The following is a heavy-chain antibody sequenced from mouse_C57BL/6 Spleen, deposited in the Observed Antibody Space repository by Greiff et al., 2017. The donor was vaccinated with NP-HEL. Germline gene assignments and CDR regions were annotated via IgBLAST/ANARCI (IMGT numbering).Heavy chain of an antibody. CDR2: IWGDGST. Sequence: VKLVESGPGLVAPSQSLSITCTVSGFSLTSYGVSWVRQPPGKGLEWLGVIWGDGSTNYHSALISRLSISKDNSKSQVFLKLNSLQTDDTATYYCAKGGIYYYGSSPYYYAMDYWGQGTSVTVSS. CDR3: AKGGIYYYGSSPYYYAMDY. J-gene: IGHJ4*01. V-gene: IGHV2-3*01. CDR1: GFSLTSYG. D-gene: IGHD1-1*01.